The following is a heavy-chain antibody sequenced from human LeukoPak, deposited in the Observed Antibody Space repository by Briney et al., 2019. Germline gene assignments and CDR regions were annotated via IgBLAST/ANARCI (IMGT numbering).Heavy chain of an antibody. CDR1: GFTFSSYA. D-gene: IGHD6-19*01. J-gene: IGHJ3*02. V-gene: IGHV3-30*04. CDR3: ARDRNYCSSDRCYDVFDI. Sequence: GGSLRLSCAASGFTFSSYAMHWVGQAPGKGLEWGAVISYDGRNKYYADSVQGRFTISRDNSKNTLYLQMNSLRAEDTSVYYCARDRNYCSSDRCYDVFDIWGQGTMVTVSS. CDR2: ISYDGRNK.